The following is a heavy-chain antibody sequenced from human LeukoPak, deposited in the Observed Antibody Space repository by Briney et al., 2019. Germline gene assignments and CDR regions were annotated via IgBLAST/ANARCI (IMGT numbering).Heavy chain of an antibody. CDR2: INPSGGST. D-gene: IGHD3-10*01. Sequence: ASVKVSCKASGYTFTSYYMHWVRQAPGQGLEWMGIINPSGGSTSYAQKFQGRVTMTRDTSTSTVYMELSSLRSEDTAVYYCASTGGTMVRGVTWVYYFDYWGQGTLVTVSS. CDR3: ASTGGTMVRGVTWVYYFDY. J-gene: IGHJ4*02. CDR1: GYTFTSYY. V-gene: IGHV1-46*01.